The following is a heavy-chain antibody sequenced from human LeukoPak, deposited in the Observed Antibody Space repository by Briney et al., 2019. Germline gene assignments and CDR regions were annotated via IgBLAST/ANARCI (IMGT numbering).Heavy chain of an antibody. Sequence: DPSETLSLTCAVYGGPFSGYYWTWIRKPPGKGLEWLGEINHSGSTNYNPSLKSRVTISVDTSKNQFSLKLSSVTAADTAVYYCAREATVAKRGDYFDYWGQGTLVTVSS. CDR3: AREATVAKRGDYFDY. CDR2: INHSGST. J-gene: IGHJ4*02. D-gene: IGHD6-19*01. V-gene: IGHV4-34*01. CDR1: GGPFSGYY.